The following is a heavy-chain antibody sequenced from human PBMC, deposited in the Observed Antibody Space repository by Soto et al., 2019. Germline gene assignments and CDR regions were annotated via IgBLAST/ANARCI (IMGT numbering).Heavy chain of an antibody. CDR2: INHSGST. CDR1: GGSFSVYY. V-gene: IGHV4-34*01. D-gene: IGHD3-16*02. Sequence: PSDTLSLTCAVYGGSFSVYYWSWIRHPPGEGLEWIGEINHSGSTNYNPSLKSRVTISVDTSKNQFSLKLSSVTAADTAVYYCARAIPSFGGVIAIPLSSGYYYYGMDVWGQGTTVTVSS. J-gene: IGHJ6*02. CDR3: ARAIPSFGGVIAIPLSSGYYYYGMDV.